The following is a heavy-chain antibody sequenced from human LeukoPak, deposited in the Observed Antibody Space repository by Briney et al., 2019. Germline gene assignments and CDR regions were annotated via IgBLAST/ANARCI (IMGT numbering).Heavy chain of an antibody. Sequence: SETLSLTCSVSGGSISGYYWSWLRQAPGKGLEWIGFLHHTASATYNPSLESRVTTSMDTSKNLFSLKLNSVTAADTAVYYCARLSHYFDSSGYYYVRFFDYWGQGTLVTVSS. CDR3: ARLSHYFDSSGYYYVRFFDY. J-gene: IGHJ4*02. D-gene: IGHD3-22*01. CDR1: GGSISGYY. V-gene: IGHV4-59*08. CDR2: LHHTASA.